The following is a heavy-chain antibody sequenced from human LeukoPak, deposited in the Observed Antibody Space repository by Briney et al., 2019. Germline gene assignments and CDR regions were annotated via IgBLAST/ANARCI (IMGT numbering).Heavy chain of an antibody. CDR2: INHSGST. J-gene: IGHJ4*02. CDR3: ARGSLAAGFDY. D-gene: IGHD6-13*01. V-gene: IGHV4-34*01. Sequence: SETLSLTCAVYGGSFSGYYWSWIRQPPGKGLEWIGEINHSGSTNYNPSLKSRVTISVDTSENQFSLKLSSVTAADTAVYYCARGSLAAGFDYWGQGTLVTVSS. CDR1: GGSFSGYY.